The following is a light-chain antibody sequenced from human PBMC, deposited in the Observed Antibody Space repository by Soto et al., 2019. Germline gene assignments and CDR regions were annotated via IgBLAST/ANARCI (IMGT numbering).Light chain of an antibody. CDR3: SSYTTTTHLVV. J-gene: IGLJ3*02. CDR1: SSDVGGYNV. CDR2: EVR. V-gene: IGLV2-14*01. Sequence: QSALTQPASVSGSPGQSITISCTGTSSDVGGYNVVSWFQQHPGRAPKLIIYEVRIRPSGVSNRFSGSKSANTASLTISGLQPEDEAEYYCSSYTTTTHLVVFGGGTKLTVL.